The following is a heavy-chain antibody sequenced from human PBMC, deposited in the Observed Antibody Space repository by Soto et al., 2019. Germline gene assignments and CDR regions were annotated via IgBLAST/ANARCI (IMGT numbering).Heavy chain of an antibody. V-gene: IGHV4-61*01. CDR1: GGSVSSGSYY. D-gene: IGHD3-10*01. J-gene: IGHJ6*02. CDR3: AREAYYYGSGSYPDYYYYYGMDV. Sequence: QVQLQESGPGLVKPSETLSLTCTVSGGSVSSGSYYWSWIRQPPGKGLEWIGYIYYSGSTNYNPSLESRFTISVDTSKNQFSLKLSSVTAADTAVYYCAREAYYYGSGSYPDYYYYYGMDVWGQGTTVTVSS. CDR2: IYYSGST.